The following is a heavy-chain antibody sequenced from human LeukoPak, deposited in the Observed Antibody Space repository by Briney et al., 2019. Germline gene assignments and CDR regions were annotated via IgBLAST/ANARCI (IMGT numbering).Heavy chain of an antibody. J-gene: IGHJ4*02. Sequence: GGSLRLSCAASGFTFSSYSMNWVRQAPGKGLEWVSAISGSGGSTYYADSVKGRFTISRDNSKNTLYLQMNSLRAEDTAVYYCAKDQPYSSGPDNFDYWGQGTLVTVSS. CDR1: GFTFSSYS. V-gene: IGHV3-23*01. CDR2: ISGSGGST. CDR3: AKDQPYSSGPDNFDY. D-gene: IGHD6-19*01.